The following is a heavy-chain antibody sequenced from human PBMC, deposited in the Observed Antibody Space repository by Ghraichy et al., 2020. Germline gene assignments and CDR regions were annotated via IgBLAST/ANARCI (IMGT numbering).Heavy chain of an antibody. CDR3: ARGESSWLDY. V-gene: IGHV1-18*01. J-gene: IGHJ4*02. D-gene: IGHD6-13*01. CDR1: GYTFTSYD. Sequence: ASVKVSYKASGYTFTSYDISWVRQAPGQGLEWMGWISGYNDNANYVQKLQGRVTMTTDTSTSTAYMELRSLRSDDTAVYYCARGESSWLDYWGQGTLVTVSS. CDR2: ISGYNDNA.